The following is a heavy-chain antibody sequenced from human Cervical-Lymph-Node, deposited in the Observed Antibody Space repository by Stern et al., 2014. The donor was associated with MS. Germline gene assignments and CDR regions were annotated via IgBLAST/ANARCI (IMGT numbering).Heavy chain of an antibody. CDR1: GASISSGTSY. CDR2: LHASGAT. Sequence: QVQLVQSGPGLVKPSQTLSLTCTVSGASISSGTSYWSWIRQPAGGGLEWIGRLHASGATYYNPSLKSRVPISGDTSKNQFSLNLNSVTAADTAVYYCARGHWELLGNNYFDSWGQGTLVTVSS. V-gene: IGHV4-61*02. J-gene: IGHJ4*02. CDR3: ARGHWELLGNNYFDS. D-gene: IGHD1-26*01.